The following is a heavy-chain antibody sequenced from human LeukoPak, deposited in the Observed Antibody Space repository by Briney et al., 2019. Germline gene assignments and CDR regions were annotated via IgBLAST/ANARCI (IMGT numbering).Heavy chain of an antibody. Sequence: PSETLSLTCAVYGGSFSGYYWSWIRQPPGKGLEWIGEINHSGSTNYNPSLKSRVTISVDTSKNQFSLKLSSVTAADTAVYYCARGGRSSWYSDAFDIWGQGTMVTVSS. D-gene: IGHD6-13*01. J-gene: IGHJ3*02. V-gene: IGHV4-34*01. CDR1: GGSFSGYY. CDR2: INHSGST. CDR3: ARGGRSSWYSDAFDI.